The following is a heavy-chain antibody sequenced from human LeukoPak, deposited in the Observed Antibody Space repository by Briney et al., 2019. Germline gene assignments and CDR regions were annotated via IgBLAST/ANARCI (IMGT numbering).Heavy chain of an antibody. D-gene: IGHD3-3*01. Sequence: GGSLRLPCAASGFTFSSYAMSWVRQAPGKGLEWVSAISGSGGSTYYADSVKGRFTISRVNSKNTLYLQMNSLRAEDTAVYYCAKDFEGDDFWSGYYLSNWGQGTLVTVSS. CDR3: AKDFEGDDFWSGYYLSN. CDR2: ISGSGGST. J-gene: IGHJ4*02. CDR1: GFTFSSYA. V-gene: IGHV3-23*01.